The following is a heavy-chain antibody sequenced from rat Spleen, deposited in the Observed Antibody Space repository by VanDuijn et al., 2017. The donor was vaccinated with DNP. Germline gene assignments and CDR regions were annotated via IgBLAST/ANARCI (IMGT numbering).Heavy chain of an antibody. D-gene: IGHD1-12*02. Sequence: EVQLVESGGGLVQPGRSLKLSCAASGFTFSDYGMAWVRQVPSKGLEWVASISPSGANIYYRDSVKGRFTISRDIPKSTLYLQMDSLRSEDTATYYCATRAPGNYYYGGYFDYWGQGVMVTVSS. CDR2: ISPSGANI. J-gene: IGHJ2*01. V-gene: IGHV5S13*01. CDR3: ATRAPGNYYYGGYFDY. CDR1: GFTFSDYG.